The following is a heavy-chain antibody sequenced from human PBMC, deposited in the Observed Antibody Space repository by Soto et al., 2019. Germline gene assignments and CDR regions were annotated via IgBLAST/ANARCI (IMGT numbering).Heavy chain of an antibody. D-gene: IGHD5-12*01. CDR3: ARDQGYPY. V-gene: IGHV4-38-2*02. Sequence: PSETLSLTCAVSGYSISSGYYWGWIRQPPGKGLEWIGSIYHSGSTYYNPSLKSRVTISVDTSKNQFPLKLSSVTAADTAVYYCARDQGYPYWGQGTLVTVSS. J-gene: IGHJ4*02. CDR2: IYHSGST. CDR1: GYSISSGYY.